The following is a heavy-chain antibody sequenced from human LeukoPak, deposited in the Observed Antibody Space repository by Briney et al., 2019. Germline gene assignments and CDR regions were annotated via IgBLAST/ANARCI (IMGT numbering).Heavy chain of an antibody. Sequence: SETLSLTCTVSGGSISSYYWSWIRQPAGKGLEWIGRIYTSGSTNYNPSLKSRVTISADKSKNQFSLKLSSVTAADTAVYYCARDRYGAIDAFDIWGQGTMVTVSS. J-gene: IGHJ3*02. CDR3: ARDRYGAIDAFDI. D-gene: IGHD4-17*01. CDR2: IYTSGST. V-gene: IGHV4-4*07. CDR1: GGSISSYY.